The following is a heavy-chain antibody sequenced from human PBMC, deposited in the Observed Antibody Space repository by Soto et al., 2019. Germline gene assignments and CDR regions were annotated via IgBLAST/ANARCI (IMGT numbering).Heavy chain of an antibody. V-gene: IGHV3-23*01. CDR2: ISGSGSST. CDR3: VKFRRDDFHFFDN. CDR1: GFTFSSNA. Sequence: PGGSLRLSCAASGFTFSSNAMSWVRQAPGKGLEWVSAISGSGSSTYYADSVKGRFTISRDNSENTLYPQMNSLRAEDTAVYSCVKFRRDDFHFFDNWGQGTLVTVSS. J-gene: IGHJ4*02. D-gene: IGHD3-16*01.